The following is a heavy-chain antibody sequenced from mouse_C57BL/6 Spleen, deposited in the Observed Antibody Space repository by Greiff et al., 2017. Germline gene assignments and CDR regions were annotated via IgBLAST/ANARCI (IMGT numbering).Heavy chain of an antibody. J-gene: IGHJ4*01. CDR2: ISSGGSYT. V-gene: IGHV5-6*01. CDR3: ACLFYGYESGLGYAMDY. Sequence: EVKLVESGGDLVKPGGSLKLSCAASGFTFSSYGMSWVRQTPDKWLEWVATISSGGSYTYYPDSVKGHFTISIDKAKNTLYLHMSSLKSQDTALYYCACLFYGYESGLGYAMDYWGQGTSVTVSS. D-gene: IGHD2-2*01. CDR1: GFTFSSYG.